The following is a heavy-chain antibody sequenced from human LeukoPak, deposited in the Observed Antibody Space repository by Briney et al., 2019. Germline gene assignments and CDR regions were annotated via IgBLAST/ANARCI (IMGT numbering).Heavy chain of an antibody. CDR2: INHSGST. CDR3: ARGRNYYDSSAVPDGG. J-gene: IGHJ4*02. D-gene: IGHD3-22*01. Sequence: SETLSLTCSVSGGSISSDSSSSYFWAWIRQPPGKGLEWIGEINHSGSTNYNPSLKSRVTISVDTSKNQFSLKLSSVTAADTAVYYCARGRNYYDSSAVPDGGWGQGTLVTVSS. CDR1: GGSISSDSSSSYF. V-gene: IGHV4-39*07.